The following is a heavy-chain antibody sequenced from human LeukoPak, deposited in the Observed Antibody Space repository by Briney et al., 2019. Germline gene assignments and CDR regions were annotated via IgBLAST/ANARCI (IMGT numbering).Heavy chain of an antibody. D-gene: IGHD5-24*01. V-gene: IGHV3-23*01. CDR1: GFTFSSFA. J-gene: IGHJ4*02. CDR2: ISGSGGST. Sequence: GGSLRLSCAASGFTFSSFAMTWVRQAPGKGLEWVSMISGSGGSTFYADSVKGRFTISRDNSKDTLYLQMNSLRAEDTAVYYCAKGIDGYNPHYWGQGTLVTVSS. CDR3: AKGIDGYNPHY.